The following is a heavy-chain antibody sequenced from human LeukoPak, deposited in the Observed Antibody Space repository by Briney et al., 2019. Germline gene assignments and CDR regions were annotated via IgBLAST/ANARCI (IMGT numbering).Heavy chain of an antibody. Sequence: GGSLRLSCAASGFTFSNYGMHWVRQAPGKGLEWVAVISYDGSNKYYADSVKGRFTISRDNAKNSLYLQMNSLRAEDTAVYYCARHLGSYRKRDAFDIWGQGTMVTVSS. J-gene: IGHJ3*02. CDR2: ISYDGSNK. D-gene: IGHD1-26*01. CDR1: GFTFSNYG. CDR3: ARHLGSYRKRDAFDI. V-gene: IGHV3-30*03.